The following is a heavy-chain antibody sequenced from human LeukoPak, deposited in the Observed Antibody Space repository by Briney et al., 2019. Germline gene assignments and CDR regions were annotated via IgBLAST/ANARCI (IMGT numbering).Heavy chain of an antibody. Sequence: PGGSLRLSCAASGFTLSSYAMSWVRQAPGKGLEWVSAISGSGGSTYYADSVKGRFTISRDNSKNTLYLQMNSLRAEDTAVYYCATKRTEKTYYYDSSGYWDYYFDYWGQGTLVTVSS. CDR2: ISGSGGST. CDR3: ATKRTEKTYYYDSSGYWDYYFDY. D-gene: IGHD3-22*01. V-gene: IGHV3-23*01. J-gene: IGHJ4*02. CDR1: GFTLSSYA.